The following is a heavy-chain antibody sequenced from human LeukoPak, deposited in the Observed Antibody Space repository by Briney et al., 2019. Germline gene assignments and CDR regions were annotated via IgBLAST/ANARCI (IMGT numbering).Heavy chain of an antibody. V-gene: IGHV4-39*01. Sequence: SETLSLTCTVSGGSISSSSYYWGWIRQPPGKGLEWIGSIYYSGITYYNPSLKSRVTISVDTSKNQFSLTLSSVTAAATAVYYCARTTDPPIVVVPAAMGFDPWGQGTLVTVSP. J-gene: IGHJ5*02. CDR1: GGSISSSSYY. D-gene: IGHD2-2*01. CDR3: ARTTDPPIVVVPAAMGFDP. CDR2: IYYSGIT.